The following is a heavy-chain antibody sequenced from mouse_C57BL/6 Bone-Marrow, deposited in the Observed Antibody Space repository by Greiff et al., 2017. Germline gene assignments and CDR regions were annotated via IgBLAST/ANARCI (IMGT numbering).Heavy chain of an antibody. V-gene: IGHV1-64*01. CDR3: ARSYDYDDYTMDY. D-gene: IGHD2-4*01. Sequence: QVQLQQPGAELVKPGASVKLSCKASGYTFTNYWMHWVKQRPGQGLEWIGMMHPNGGSPDYNEKFKSEATLSVDKSSRPAYMELSSLTSEVSAVYYCARSYDYDDYTMDYWGQGTSVTVSS. CDR2: MHPNGGSP. CDR1: GYTFTNYW. J-gene: IGHJ4*01.